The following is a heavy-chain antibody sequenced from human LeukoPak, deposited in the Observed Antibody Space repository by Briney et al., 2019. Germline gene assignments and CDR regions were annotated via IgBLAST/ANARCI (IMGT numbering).Heavy chain of an antibody. J-gene: IGHJ4*02. Sequence: ASVKVSCKASGYTFTSYDINWVRQATGQGLEWMGWMNPNSGNTGYAQKFQGRVTMTRNISISTAYMELSSLRSEDTAVYYCARGPINYGSGSYYYWGQGTLVTVSS. D-gene: IGHD3-10*01. CDR1: GYTFTSYD. CDR3: ARGPINYGSGSYYY. CDR2: MNPNSGNT. V-gene: IGHV1-8*01.